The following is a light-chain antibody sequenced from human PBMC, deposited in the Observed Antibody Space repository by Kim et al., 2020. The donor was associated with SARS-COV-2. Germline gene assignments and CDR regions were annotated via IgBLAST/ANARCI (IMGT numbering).Light chain of an antibody. CDR1: QSVISLY. J-gene: IGKJ3*01. CDR3: QHFGRSPRFT. V-gene: IGKV3-20*01. CDR2: GAS. Sequence: PGERATRSCRASQSVISLYLAWYQQIADQAPRLLIYGASSRTTGIPDRFSGSGSGTEFTLTISRVEPEDLAVYYCQHFGRSPRFTFGPGTKVDIK.